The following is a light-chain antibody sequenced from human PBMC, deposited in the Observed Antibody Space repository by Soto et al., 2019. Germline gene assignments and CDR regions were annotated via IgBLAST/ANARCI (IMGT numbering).Light chain of an antibody. V-gene: IGLV1-51*01. J-gene: IGLJ2*01. Sequence: QSVLTRPPSVSAAPGQKVTISCSGSSSNVGGNYVSWYQVLPQKAPKLLIYDNHKRHSGIPDRFSGSKSGTSATLGITDLQTGDEAEYYCGTWDISLDTVVFGGGTKLTVL. CDR3: GTWDISLDTVV. CDR1: SSNVGGNY. CDR2: DNH.